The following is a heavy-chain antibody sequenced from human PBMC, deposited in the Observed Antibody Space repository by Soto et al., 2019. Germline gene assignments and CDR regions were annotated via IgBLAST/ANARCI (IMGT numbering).Heavy chain of an antibody. Sequence: PGESLKISCKGSGYSFTSYWIGWVRQMPGKGLEWMGIIYPGDSDTRNSPSFQGQVTISADKSISTAYLQWSSLKASDTAMYYCARPRSPLRYFDPFDYWGQGTLVTVSS. CDR2: IYPGDSDT. CDR3: ARPRSPLRYFDPFDY. CDR1: GYSFTSYW. D-gene: IGHD3-9*01. J-gene: IGHJ4*02. V-gene: IGHV5-51*01.